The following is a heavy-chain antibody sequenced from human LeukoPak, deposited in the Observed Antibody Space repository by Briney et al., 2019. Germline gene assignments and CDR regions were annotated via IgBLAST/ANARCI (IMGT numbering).Heavy chain of an antibody. V-gene: IGHV1-18*01. CDR2: ISTYNGDT. D-gene: IGHD1-1*01. J-gene: IGHJ4*02. CDR3: ARDHNWVVDY. CDR1: GYTFTSYG. Sequence: ASVKVSCKASGYTFTSYGIRWVRQAPGQGLEWMGWISTYNGDTNYAQKLQGRATMTTDASTSTAYMELRSLRSDDTAVYYCARDHNWVVDYWGQGTLVTVSS.